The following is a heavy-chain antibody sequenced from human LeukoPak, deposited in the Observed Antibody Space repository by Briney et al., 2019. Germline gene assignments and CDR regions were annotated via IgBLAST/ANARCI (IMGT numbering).Heavy chain of an antibody. CDR2: IYYSGST. J-gene: IGHJ4*02. Sequence: PSETLSLTCTVSGGSISSGGYYWGWIRQPPGKGLEWIGYIYYSGSTNYNPSLKSRVTISVDTSKNQFSLKLSSVTAADTAVYYCARVASELVARDGYPFDYWGQGTLVTVSS. CDR3: ARVASELVARDGYPFDY. D-gene: IGHD5-24*01. CDR1: GGSISSGGYY. V-gene: IGHV4-61*08.